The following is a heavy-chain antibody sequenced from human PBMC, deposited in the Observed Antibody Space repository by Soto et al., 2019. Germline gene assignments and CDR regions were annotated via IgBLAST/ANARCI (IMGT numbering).Heavy chain of an antibody. CDR1: GGSFSGYY. CDR3: ARGVAY. CDR2: INHSGST. D-gene: IGHD2-15*01. J-gene: IGHJ4*02. Sequence: SETLSLTCAVYGGSFSGYYWSWIRQPPGKGLEWIGEINHSGSTNYNPSLKSRVTISVDTSKNQFSLKLSSVTAADTAVYYCARGVAYWGQGTLVTVSS. V-gene: IGHV4-34*01.